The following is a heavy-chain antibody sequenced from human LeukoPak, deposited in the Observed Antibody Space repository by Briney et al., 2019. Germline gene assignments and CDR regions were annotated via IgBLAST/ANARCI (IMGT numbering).Heavy chain of an antibody. V-gene: IGHV4-39*01. CDR3: ARRNGYDFWSGYPHLDY. CDR2: IFYSGST. Sequence: SETLSLTCTVSGGSISSSSYDWGWFSQPPGKGLEWLGSIFYSGSTYYNPSLKNGVTISVDTSTTQFSLKLSSVTAADTAAYYCARRNGYDFWSGYPHLDYWGQGTLVTVSS. CDR1: GGSISSSSYD. J-gene: IGHJ4*02. D-gene: IGHD3-3*01.